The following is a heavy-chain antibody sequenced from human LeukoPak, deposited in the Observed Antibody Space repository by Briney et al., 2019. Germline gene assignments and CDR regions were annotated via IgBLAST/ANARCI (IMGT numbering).Heavy chain of an antibody. Sequence: SETLSLTCTVSGGSISSGSYYWSWIRQPPGKGLEWIGYIYYSGSTYYNPSLKSRVTISVDTSKNQFSLKLSSVTAADTAVYYCARARNYYDSSDYYYEGDAFDIWGQGTMVTVSS. CDR1: GGSISSGSYY. V-gene: IGHV4-61*01. J-gene: IGHJ3*02. CDR3: ARARNYYDSSDYYYEGDAFDI. D-gene: IGHD3-22*01. CDR2: IYYSGST.